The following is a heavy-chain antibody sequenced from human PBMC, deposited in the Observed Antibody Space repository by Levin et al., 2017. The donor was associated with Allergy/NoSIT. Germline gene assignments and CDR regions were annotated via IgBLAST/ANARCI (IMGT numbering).Heavy chain of an antibody. CDR1: GFTFSSYA. J-gene: IGHJ4*02. Sequence: GGSLRLSCAASGFTFSSYAMHWVRQAPGKGLEWLAVISSDGSDIRYADSVRGRFTISRDNSKKTLSLQMDSLRPEDTAVYHCAKGGYSGGPYGYFDSWGQGTLVTVSS. CDR2: ISSDGSDI. D-gene: IGHD1-26*01. CDR3: AKGGYSGGPYGYFDS. V-gene: IGHV3-30*04.